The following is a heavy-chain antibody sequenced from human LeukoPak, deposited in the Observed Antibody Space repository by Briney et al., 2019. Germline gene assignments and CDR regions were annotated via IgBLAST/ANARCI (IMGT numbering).Heavy chain of an antibody. Sequence: SETLSLTCTVSGGSISSYYWSWIRQPPGKGLEWIGYIYYSGSTNYNPSLKSRVTISVDTSKNQFSLKLSSVTAADTAVYYCASDVLLWFGELLSGKNWGQGTLVTVSS. CDR2: IYYSGST. CDR1: GGSISSYY. CDR3: ASDVLLWFGELLSGKN. J-gene: IGHJ4*02. D-gene: IGHD3-10*01. V-gene: IGHV4-59*08.